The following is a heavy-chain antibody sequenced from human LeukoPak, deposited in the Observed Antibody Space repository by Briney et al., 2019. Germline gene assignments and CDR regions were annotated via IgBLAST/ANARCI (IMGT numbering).Heavy chain of an antibody. V-gene: IGHV4-61*01. D-gene: IGHD3-10*01. Sequence: MPSETLSLTCTVSGGSVSSGSYYWSWIRQPPGKGLEWIGYIYYSGSTNYNPSLKSRVTISVDTSKNRFSLKLSSVTAADTAVYYCARARPYGSGRLYWFDPWGQGTLVTVSS. CDR1: GGSVSSGSYY. CDR3: ARARPYGSGRLYWFDP. J-gene: IGHJ5*02. CDR2: IYYSGST.